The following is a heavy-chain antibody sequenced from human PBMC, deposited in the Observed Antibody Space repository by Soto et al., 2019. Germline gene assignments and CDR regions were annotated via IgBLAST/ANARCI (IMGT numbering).Heavy chain of an antibody. CDR2: ISGSSSNI. J-gene: IGHJ2*01. CDR1: GFSFSNYA. V-gene: IGHV3-48*01. CDR3: ARDPSRGSDWARYLDR. D-gene: IGHD1-26*01. Sequence: EVQLVESGGGLVQPGGSLRLSCAASGFSFSNYAMDWVRQAPGKGLEWVSYISGSSSNIRYADSVKGRFTNSRDNDKSSVYLQMNSLRADDTAVYYCARDPSRGSDWARYLDRWGRGTLVTVSS.